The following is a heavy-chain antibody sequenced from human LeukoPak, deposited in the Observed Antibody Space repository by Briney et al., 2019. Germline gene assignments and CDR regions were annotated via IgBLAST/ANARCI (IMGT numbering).Heavy chain of an antibody. V-gene: IGHV4-34*01. J-gene: IGHJ5*02. CDR3: ARHGITMVRGVIYWFDP. Sequence: PSETLSLTCAVYGGSFSGYYWSWIRQPPGKGLEWIGEINHSGSTNYNPSLKSRVTISVDTSKNQFSLKLSSVTAADTAVYYCARHGITMVRGVIYWFDPWGQGTLVTVSS. CDR1: GGSFSGYY. D-gene: IGHD3-10*01. CDR2: INHSGST.